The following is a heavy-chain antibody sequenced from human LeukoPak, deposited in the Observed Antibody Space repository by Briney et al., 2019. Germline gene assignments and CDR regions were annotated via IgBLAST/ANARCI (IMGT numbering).Heavy chain of an antibody. J-gene: IGHJ4*02. V-gene: IGHV4-61*01. CDR3: ARREEASIDY. CDR1: GGSVSSGSYY. CDR2: IYYSGST. Sequence: SETLSLTCTVSGGSVSSGSYYWSWIRQLPGKGLEWIGYIYYSGSTYYNPSLKSRVTISVDTSKNQFSLKLNSVTATDTAVYYCARREEASIDYWGQGTLVTVSS.